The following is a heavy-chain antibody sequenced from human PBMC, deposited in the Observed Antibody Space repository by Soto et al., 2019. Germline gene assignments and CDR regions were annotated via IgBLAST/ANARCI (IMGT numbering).Heavy chain of an antibody. Sequence: QVQLLQSGAEVKKPGASVKVSCKASGYTFIGYYMHWVRQAPGQGFEWMGWINPKNGDTKYIQKFEGRVTMAGDASNSSVLMELGRVTTAGTVVYFCGGRRWEDPPVFASRGQGTLVTVSS. D-gene: IGHD1-26*01. CDR1: GYTFIGYY. J-gene: IGHJ4*02. V-gene: IGHV1-2*02. CDR3: GGRRWEDPPVFAS. CDR2: INPKNGDT.